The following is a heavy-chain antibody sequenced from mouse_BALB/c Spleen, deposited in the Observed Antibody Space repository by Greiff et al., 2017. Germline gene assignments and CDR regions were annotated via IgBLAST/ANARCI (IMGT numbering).Heavy chain of an antibody. V-gene: IGHV2-2*02. CDR1: GFSLTSYG. CDR3: ARNGYGNYYAMDD. D-gene: IGHD2-10*02. Sequence: QVQLKQSGPGLVQPSQSLSITCTVSGFSLTSYGVHWVRQSPGKGLEWLGVIWSGGSTDYNAAFISRLSISKDISKSQVFFKMNSLQANDTAIYYCARNGYGNYYAMDDWGQGTSVTVSS. J-gene: IGHJ4*01. CDR2: IWSGGST.